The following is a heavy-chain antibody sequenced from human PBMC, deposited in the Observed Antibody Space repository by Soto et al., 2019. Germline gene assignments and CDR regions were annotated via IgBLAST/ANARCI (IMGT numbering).Heavy chain of an antibody. CDR1: GFTFSDYY. Sequence: QVQLVESGGGLVKPGGSLSLSCAASGFTFSDYYMSWIRQAPGKGLEWVSYISSSSSYTNYADSVKGLFTISRDNAKNSLYLQMNSLRAEDTAVYYCAREYYYDSSGYYSNALDIWGQGTMVTVSS. CDR3: AREYYYDSSGYYSNALDI. CDR2: ISSSSSYT. V-gene: IGHV3-11*06. D-gene: IGHD3-22*01. J-gene: IGHJ3*02.